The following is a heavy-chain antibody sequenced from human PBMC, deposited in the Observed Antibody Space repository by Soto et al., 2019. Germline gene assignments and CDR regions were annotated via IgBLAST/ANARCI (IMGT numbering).Heavy chain of an antibody. V-gene: IGHV3-48*03. CDR1: GFTFSSYE. CDR2: ISSSGSTI. CDR3: ARENSGARGRTAMASDAFDI. Sequence: GGSLRLSCAASGFTFSSYEMNWVRQAPGKGLEWVSYISSSGSTIYYADSVKGRFTISRDNAKNSLYLQMNSLRAEDTAVYYCARENSGARGRTAMASDAFDIWGQGTMVTVSS. J-gene: IGHJ3*02. D-gene: IGHD5-18*01.